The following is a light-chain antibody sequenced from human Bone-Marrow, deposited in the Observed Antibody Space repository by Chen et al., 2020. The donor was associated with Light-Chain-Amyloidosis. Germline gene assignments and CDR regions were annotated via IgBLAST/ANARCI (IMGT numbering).Light chain of an antibody. J-gene: IGKJ4*01. CDR3: QQSNSFPLT. CDR1: QGIYTW. Sequence: DIQLTQSPSSLSASVGDSVTITCRASQGIYTWLAWYQQKPGSPPKLLIYSTSHLESEVPSRVSGRGSGTDFTLTITGLQPEDFATYFCQQSNSFPLTFGGGTKV. CDR2: STS. V-gene: IGKV1-12*01.